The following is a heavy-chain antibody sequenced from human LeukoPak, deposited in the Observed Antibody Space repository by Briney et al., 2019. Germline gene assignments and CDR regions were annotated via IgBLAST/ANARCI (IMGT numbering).Heavy chain of an antibody. Sequence: SETLSLTCTVSGGSVSSGSYYWSWIRQPPGKGLEWIGYIYYSGSTNYNPSLKSRVTISVDTSKSQFSLKLSSVTAADTAVYYCARGPDGGNSPRYFDYWGQGNLVTVSS. CDR3: ARGPDGGNSPRYFDY. J-gene: IGHJ4*02. CDR1: GGSVSSGSYY. V-gene: IGHV4-61*01. CDR2: IYYSGST. D-gene: IGHD4-23*01.